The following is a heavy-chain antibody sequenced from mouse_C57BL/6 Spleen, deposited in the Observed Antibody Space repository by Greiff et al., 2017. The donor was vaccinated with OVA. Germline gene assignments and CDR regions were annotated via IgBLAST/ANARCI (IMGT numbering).Heavy chain of an antibody. CDR3: AKNYYGSSYWYFDV. CDR1: GYTFTDYN. CDR2: INPNNGGT. J-gene: IGHJ1*03. Sequence: EVQLQQSGPELVKPGASVKMSCKASGYTFTDYNMHWVKQSHGKSLEWIGYINPNNGGTSYNQKFKGKATLTVNKASSTAYMELRRLTSEDSAVYYCAKNYYGSSYWYFDVWGTGTTVTVSS. V-gene: IGHV1-22*01. D-gene: IGHD1-1*01.